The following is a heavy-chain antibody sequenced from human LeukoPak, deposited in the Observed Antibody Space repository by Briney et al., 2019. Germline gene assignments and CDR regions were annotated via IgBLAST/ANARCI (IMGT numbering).Heavy chain of an antibody. V-gene: IGHV3-23*01. CDR2: ISSSGNT. D-gene: IGHD6-13*01. CDR1: GFTFSRSA. Sequence: GGSLRLSCAASGFTFSRSAMTWVRQTPGKGLDWVSSISSSGNTYYADSVKGRFTISRDNSKNMLYLQVNSLRAEDTAVYYCVKGRISEDGLDFWGQGTLVTVSS. CDR3: VKGRISEDGLDF. J-gene: IGHJ4*02.